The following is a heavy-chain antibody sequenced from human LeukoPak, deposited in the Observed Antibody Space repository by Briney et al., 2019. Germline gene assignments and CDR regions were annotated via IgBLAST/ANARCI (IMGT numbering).Heavy chain of an antibody. Sequence: PGGSLRLSCAASGFTVSSNYMSWVRQAPGKGLKWVSVIYSGGSTYYADSVKGRFTISRDNSKNTLYLQMNSLRAEDTAAYYCARDVKSGDYFDYWGQGTLVTVSS. CDR3: ARDVKSGDYFDY. CDR2: IYSGGST. J-gene: IGHJ4*02. D-gene: IGHD7-27*01. V-gene: IGHV3-66*01. CDR1: GFTVSSNY.